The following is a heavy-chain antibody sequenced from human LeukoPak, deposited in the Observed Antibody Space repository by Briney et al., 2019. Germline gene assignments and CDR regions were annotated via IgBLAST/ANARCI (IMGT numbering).Heavy chain of an antibody. CDR3: ARVSSSWYMNWFDP. CDR2: IIPIFGTA. J-gene: IGHJ5*02. CDR1: GGTFSSYA. V-gene: IGHV1-69*13. Sequence: VASVNVSCKASGGTFSSYAISWVRQAPGQGLEWMGGIIPIFGTANYAQKFQGRVTITADESTSTAYMELSSLRSEDTAVYYCARVSSSWYMNWFDPWGQGTLVTVSS. D-gene: IGHD6-13*01.